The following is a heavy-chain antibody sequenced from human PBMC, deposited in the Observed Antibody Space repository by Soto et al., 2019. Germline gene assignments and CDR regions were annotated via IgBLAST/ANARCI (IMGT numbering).Heavy chain of an antibody. Sequence: EVLLLESGGGLVQPGGYLRLYYAASGFTFSSYTMSWVRQAPGKGLEWDSAISGSGGSTYYEDSVKGRFTSTRDNCKNSLNLQMNSLRAEDTAVYYCAKRRSGSGAVDIWGQGTMVTVSS. CDR1: GFTFSSYT. CDR3: AKRRSGSGAVDI. J-gene: IGHJ3*02. CDR2: ISGSGGST. D-gene: IGHD3-10*01. V-gene: IGHV3-23*01.